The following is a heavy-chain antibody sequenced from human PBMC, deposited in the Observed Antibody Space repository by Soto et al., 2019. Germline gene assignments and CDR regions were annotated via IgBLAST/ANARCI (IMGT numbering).Heavy chain of an antibody. Sequence: EVQLVESGGGLVKPGGSLRLSCAASGFTFSSYSMNWVRQAPGKGLEWVSSISSSSSYIYYADSVKGRFTISRDNAKNSLYLQMNRRRAEDTAVYYCGGGGGYSYGYWGQGTLVTVSS. CDR1: GFTFSSYS. CDR2: ISSSSSYI. CDR3: GGGGGYSYGY. J-gene: IGHJ4*02. V-gene: IGHV3-21*01. D-gene: IGHD5-18*01.